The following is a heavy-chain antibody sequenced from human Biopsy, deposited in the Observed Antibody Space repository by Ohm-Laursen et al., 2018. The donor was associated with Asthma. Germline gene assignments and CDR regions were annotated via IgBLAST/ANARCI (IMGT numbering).Heavy chain of an antibody. CDR2: VYWTGST. Sequence: TLSLTCSVCGGSISSFYWSWIRQSPEKGLEWMGYVYWTGSTNYNPSLKSRITMAVDTSKNRMFLELTSVTAADTAIYYCVRAVRNEQWLAPFDYWGQGKPVTVSS. D-gene: IGHD6-19*01. V-gene: IGHV4-59*01. J-gene: IGHJ4*02. CDR1: GGSISSFY. CDR3: VRAVRNEQWLAPFDY.